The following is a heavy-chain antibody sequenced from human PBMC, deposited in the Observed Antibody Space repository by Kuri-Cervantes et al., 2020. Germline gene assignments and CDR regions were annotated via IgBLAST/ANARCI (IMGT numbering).Heavy chain of an antibody. CDR1: GFTFSSYA. J-gene: IGHJ5*02. V-gene: IGHV3-30-3*01. CDR3: ARGGTGTTSVGAVHWFDP. Sequence: GGSLRLSCAASGFTFSSYAMHWVRQAPGKGLEWVAVISYDGSNKYYADSVKGRFTISRDNSKNTLYLQMNSLRDEDTAVYYCARGGTGTTSVGAVHWFDPWGQGTRVTVSS. CDR2: ISYDGSNK. D-gene: IGHD1-7*01.